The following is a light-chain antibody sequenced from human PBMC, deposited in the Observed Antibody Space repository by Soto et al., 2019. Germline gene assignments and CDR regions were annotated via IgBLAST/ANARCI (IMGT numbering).Light chain of an antibody. CDR1: QGIRND. V-gene: IGKV1-6*01. J-gene: IGKJ1*01. CDR2: AAS. CDR3: LQDYNYPPT. Sequence: AIQMTQSPSSLSESVGDRVTITCRASQGIRNDLGWYQQKPGKAPKLLIYAASSLQSGDPSRFSGSGSGTDFTLTINNLQHEDFATYYCLQDYNYPPTFGQGTKVEIK.